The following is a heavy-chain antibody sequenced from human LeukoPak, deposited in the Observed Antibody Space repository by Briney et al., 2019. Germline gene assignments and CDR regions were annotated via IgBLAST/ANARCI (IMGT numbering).Heavy chain of an antibody. J-gene: IGHJ3*02. CDR3: ASPRHPWAFDI. V-gene: IGHV5-51*01. CDR1: GYSFTSYW. CDR2: IYPGDSDT. Sequence: GESLKISCKGSGYSFTSYWIGWVRQMPGKGLEWVGIIYPGDSDTRYSPSFQGQVTISADNSISTTYLQWSSLKASDTAMYYCASPRHPWAFDIWGQGTMVTVSS.